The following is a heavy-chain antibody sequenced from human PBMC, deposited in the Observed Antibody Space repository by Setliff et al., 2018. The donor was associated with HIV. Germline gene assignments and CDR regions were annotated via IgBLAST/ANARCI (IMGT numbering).Heavy chain of an antibody. CDR1: GGSISSYY. J-gene: IGHJ5*02. CDR3: ARYCSGGSCPNWFDP. CDR2: IYTSGST. V-gene: IGHV4-4*09. D-gene: IGHD2-15*01. Sequence: SETLSLTCTVSGGSISSYYWSWIRQPPGKGLEWIGYIYTSGSTNYNPSLKSRVTISVDTSKNQFSLKLSSVTAADTVVYYCARYCSGGSCPNWFDPWGQGTLVTVSS.